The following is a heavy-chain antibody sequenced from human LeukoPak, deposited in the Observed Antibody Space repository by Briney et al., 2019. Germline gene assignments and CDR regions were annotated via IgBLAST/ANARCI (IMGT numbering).Heavy chain of an antibody. D-gene: IGHD3-9*01. CDR3: AKDLQEGYFDWLLDNYYYYYYMDV. J-gene: IGHJ6*03. CDR1: GFIFSSYG. Sequence: PGGSLRLSCAASGFIFSSYGMHWVRQAPGKGLEWVAFIRYDGSNKYYADSVKGRFTISRDNSKNTLYLQMNSLRAEDTAVYYCAKDLQEGYFDWLLDNYYYYYYMDVWGKGTTVTISS. CDR2: IRYDGSNK. V-gene: IGHV3-30*02.